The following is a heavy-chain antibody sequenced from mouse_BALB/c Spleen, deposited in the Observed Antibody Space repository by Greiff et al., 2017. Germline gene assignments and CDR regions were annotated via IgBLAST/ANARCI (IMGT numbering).Heavy chain of an antibody. CDR2: ISNLAYSI. CDR3: ARDRGLRHAMDY. V-gene: IGHV5-15*02. J-gene: IGHJ4*01. CDR1: GFTFTDYG. Sequence: EVMLVESGGGLVQPGGSRKLSCAASGFTFTDYGMAWVRQAPGKGPEWVAFISNLAYSIYYADTVTGRFTISRENAKNTLYLEMSSLRSGDTAMYYCARDRGLRHAMDYWGQGTSVTVSS. D-gene: IGHD2-4*01.